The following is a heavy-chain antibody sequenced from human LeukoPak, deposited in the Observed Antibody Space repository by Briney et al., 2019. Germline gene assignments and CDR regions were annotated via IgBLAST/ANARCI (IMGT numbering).Heavy chain of an antibody. CDR1: GFTFSSYG. Sequence: PGGSLRLSCAASGFTFSSYGMHWVRQAPGKGLVWVAFIRYDGSNKYYADSVKGRFTISRDNSKNTLYLQMNSLRAEDTAVYYCAPARVYYYGSGSFDYWGQGTLVTVSS. V-gene: IGHV3-30*02. CDR3: APARVYYYGSGSFDY. CDR2: IRYDGSNK. J-gene: IGHJ4*02. D-gene: IGHD3-10*01.